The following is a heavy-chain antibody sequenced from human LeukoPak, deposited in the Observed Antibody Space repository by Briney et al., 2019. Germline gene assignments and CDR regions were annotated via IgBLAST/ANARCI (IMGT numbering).Heavy chain of an antibody. D-gene: IGHD5-24*01. CDR3: ARESARWLQSEPTDY. Sequence: PGGSLRLSCAASGFTFDDYGMSWVRQAPGKGLEWVSGINWNGGSTGYADSVKGRFTISRDNAKNSLYLQMNSLRAEDTAVYYCARESARWLQSEPTDYWGQGTLVTVSS. CDR1: GFTFDDYG. J-gene: IGHJ4*02. V-gene: IGHV3-20*04. CDR2: INWNGGST.